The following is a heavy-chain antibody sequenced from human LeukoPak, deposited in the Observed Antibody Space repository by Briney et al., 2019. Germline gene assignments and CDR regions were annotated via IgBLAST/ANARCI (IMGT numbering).Heavy chain of an antibody. J-gene: IGHJ4*02. Sequence: ASVKVSCKASGYTFTGYYMHWVRQAPGQGLEWMGWINPNSGGTNYAQKFQGRVTMTRDTSISTAYMELSRLRSDDTAVYYCARVRYSSSWYRADYFDYWGQGTLVTVSS. CDR1: GYTFTGYY. D-gene: IGHD6-13*01. V-gene: IGHV1-2*02. CDR3: ARVRYSSSWYRADYFDY. CDR2: INPNSGGT.